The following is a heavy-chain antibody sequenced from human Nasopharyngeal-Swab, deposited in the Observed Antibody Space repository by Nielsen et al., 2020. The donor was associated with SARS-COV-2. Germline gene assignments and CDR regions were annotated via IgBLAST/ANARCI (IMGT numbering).Heavy chain of an antibody. V-gene: IGHV4-34*01. Sequence: SETLSLTCAVYGGSFSGYSWSWIRQPPGKGLEWIGEINHSGSTNYNPSLKSRVTISVDTSKNQFFLKLSSVSVADTAVYYCARARRPSSMVRHRLNWFDPWGQGTLVTVSS. J-gene: IGHJ5*02. CDR1: GGSFSGYS. D-gene: IGHD3-10*01. CDR3: ARARRPSSMVRHRLNWFDP. CDR2: INHSGST.